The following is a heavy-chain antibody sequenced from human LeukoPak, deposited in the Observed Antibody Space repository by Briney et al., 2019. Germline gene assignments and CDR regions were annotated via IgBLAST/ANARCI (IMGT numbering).Heavy chain of an antibody. CDR3: AKGQSSTSSKWFDP. CDR1: GFTFSSYA. CDR2: ISGSGGNT. Sequence: PGGSLRLSCAASGFTFSSYAMSWARQAPGKGLEWVSTISGSGGNTYYADSVKGRFTISRDNSENTLYLQMHSPRAEDTALYYCAKGQSSTSSKWFDPLGQGTLVTVSS. J-gene: IGHJ5*02. D-gene: IGHD6-6*01. V-gene: IGHV3-23*01.